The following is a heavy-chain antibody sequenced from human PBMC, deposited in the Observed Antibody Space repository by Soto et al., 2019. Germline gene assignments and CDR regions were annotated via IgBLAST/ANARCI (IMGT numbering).Heavy chain of an antibody. V-gene: IGHV4-59*08. CDR1: GGSISSYY. D-gene: IGHD6-19*01. Sequence: PSETLSLTCTVSGGSISSYYWSWIRQPPGKGLEWIGYIYYSGSTNYNPSLKSRVTISVDTSKNQFSLKLSSVTAADTAVYYCARRSPSSGYQPLDYWGQGTLVTVPQ. J-gene: IGHJ4*02. CDR3: ARRSPSSGYQPLDY. CDR2: IYYSGST.